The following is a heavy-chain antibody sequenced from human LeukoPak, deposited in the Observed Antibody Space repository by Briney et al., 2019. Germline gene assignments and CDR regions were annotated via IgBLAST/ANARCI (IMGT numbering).Heavy chain of an antibody. J-gene: IGHJ6*03. CDR1: GGSISSYY. CDR2: IYYSGST. V-gene: IGHV4-59*12. CDR3: ARRSSYPRTYYYYYYYMDV. D-gene: IGHD1-26*01. Sequence: SETLSLTCTVSGGSISSYYWSWIRQPPGKGLEWIGYIYYSGSTNYNPSLKSRVTISVDTSKNQFSLKLSSVTAADTAVYYCARRSSYPRTYYYYYYYMDVWGKGTTVTISS.